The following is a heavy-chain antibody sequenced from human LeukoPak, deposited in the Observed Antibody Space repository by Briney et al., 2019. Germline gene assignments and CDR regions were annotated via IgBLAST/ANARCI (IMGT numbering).Heavy chain of an antibody. Sequence: PGGSLRLSCAASGFTFSTYAMSWVRQAPGKGLEWVSTISGSGGSTFYADSVKGRFTISRGNSKNTLYLQMNSLRAEDTAVYYCARGGYSSSYYYYGMDVWGQGTTVTVSS. CDR2: ISGSGGST. V-gene: IGHV3-23*01. CDR3: ARGGYSSSYYYYGMDV. J-gene: IGHJ6*02. D-gene: IGHD6-13*01. CDR1: GFTFSTYA.